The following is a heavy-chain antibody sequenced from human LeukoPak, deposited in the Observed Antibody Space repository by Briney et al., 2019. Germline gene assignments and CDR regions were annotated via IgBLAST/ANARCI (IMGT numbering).Heavy chain of an antibody. CDR2: IIPIFGTA. V-gene: IGHV1-69*13. CDR1: GGTFSSYA. D-gene: IGHD2-2*01. Sequence: ASVKVSCKASGGTFSSYAISWLRQAPGQGLEWMGGIIPIFGTANYAQKFQGRVTITADESTSTAYMKLSSLRSEDTAVYYCASTIYCSSTSCYPRDNWFDPWGQGTLVTVSS. J-gene: IGHJ5*02. CDR3: ASTIYCSSTSCYPRDNWFDP.